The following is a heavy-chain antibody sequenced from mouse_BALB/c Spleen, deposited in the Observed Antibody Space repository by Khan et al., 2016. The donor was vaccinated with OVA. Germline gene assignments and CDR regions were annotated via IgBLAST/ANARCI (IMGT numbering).Heavy chain of an antibody. CDR2: ISTYYGDA. CDR1: GYTFTDFT. J-gene: IGHJ3*01. CDR3: TRGGGVNRFAY. Sequence: VQLQESGAELVRPGVSVKISCKGSGYTFTDFTLHWVKQSHAMSLEWIGVISTYYGDATYNQRFKDKATMTVDKSSSTAYMELARLTSEDSAIXACTRGGGVNRFAYWGQGTLVTVSA. D-gene: IGHD2-1*01. V-gene: IGHV1S137*01.